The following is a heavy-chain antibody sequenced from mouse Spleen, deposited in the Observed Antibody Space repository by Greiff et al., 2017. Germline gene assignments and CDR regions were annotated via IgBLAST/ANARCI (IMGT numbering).Heavy chain of an antibody. CDR1: GYTFTDYY. J-gene: IGHJ2*01. CDR2: IYPGSGNT. CDR3: ARSGDIYDGYYFDY. V-gene: IGHV1-76*01. D-gene: IGHD2-3*01. Sequence: QVQLQQSGAELVRPGASVKLSCKASGYTFTDYYINWVKQRPGQGLEWIARIYPGSGNTYYNEKFKGKATLTAEKSSSTAYMQLSSLTSEDSAVYFCARSGDIYDGYYFDYWGQGTTLTVSS.